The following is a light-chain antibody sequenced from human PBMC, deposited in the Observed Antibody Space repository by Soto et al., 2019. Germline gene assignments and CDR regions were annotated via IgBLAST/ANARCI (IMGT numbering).Light chain of an antibody. V-gene: IGKV3D-20*02. Sequence: IVWTHSPGTLSLSPWERSTLSLSSIQSVASRNLAWYQQKSGQAPRLLIYGASSRAIHTPDRFSGSGSGTDFTLTISGLEPEDFAVYYCQQRSNWPPITFGQGTRLEIK. CDR1: QSVASRN. CDR3: QQRSNWPPIT. CDR2: GAS. J-gene: IGKJ5*01.